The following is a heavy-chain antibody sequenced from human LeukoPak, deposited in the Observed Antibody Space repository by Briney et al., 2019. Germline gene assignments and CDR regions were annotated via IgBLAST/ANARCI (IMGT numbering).Heavy chain of an antibody. V-gene: IGHV3-33*01. Sequence: GGSLRLSCAASGFTFSSYGMHWVRQAPGKGLEWVAVIWYDGSNKYYADSVKGRFTISGDNSKNTLYLQMNSLRAEDTAVYYCARDCVAGTTFYYYYYMDVWGKGTTVTVSS. J-gene: IGHJ6*03. D-gene: IGHD1-7*01. CDR2: IWYDGSNK. CDR1: GFTFSSYG. CDR3: ARDCVAGTTFYYYYYMDV.